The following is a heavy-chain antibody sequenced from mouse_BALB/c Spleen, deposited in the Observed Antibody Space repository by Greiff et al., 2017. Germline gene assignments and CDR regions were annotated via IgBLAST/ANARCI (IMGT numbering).Heavy chain of an antibody. CDR1: GYAFSSYW. Sequence: QVQLKESGAELVRPGSSVKISCKASGYAFSSYWMNWVKQRPGQGLEWIGQIYPGDGDTNYNGKFKGKATLTADKSSSTAYMQLSSLTSEDSAVYFCAREDYYGSSYDYFDYWGQGTTLTVSS. CDR3: AREDYYGSSYDYFDY. CDR2: IYPGDGDT. J-gene: IGHJ2*01. D-gene: IGHD1-1*01. V-gene: IGHV1-80*01.